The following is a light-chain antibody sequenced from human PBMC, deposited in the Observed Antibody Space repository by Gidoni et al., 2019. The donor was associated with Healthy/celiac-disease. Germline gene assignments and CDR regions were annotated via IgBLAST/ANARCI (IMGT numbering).Light chain of an antibody. J-gene: IGLJ1*01. Sequence: QSALTQPPSASGSPGQSVTISCTGTSSDVGGYNYVSWYQHHPGKAPKLLSYEVSKRPSGVPDRFSGSKSGNTASLIVSGLQAEDEADYYCSSYAGSNNFVFGTGTKVTVL. CDR1: SSDVGGYNY. V-gene: IGLV2-8*01. CDR2: EVS. CDR3: SSYAGSNNFV.